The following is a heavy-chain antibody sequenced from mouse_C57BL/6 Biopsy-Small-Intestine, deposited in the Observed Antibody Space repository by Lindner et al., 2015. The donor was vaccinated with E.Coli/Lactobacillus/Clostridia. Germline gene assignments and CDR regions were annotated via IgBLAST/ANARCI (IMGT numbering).Heavy chain of an antibody. CDR3: ARDIRPGNNNRRPNWFDP. Sequence: SVKVSCKASGYTFTNYAIHWVRQAPGQGLEWMGWINAGNGDTKYSQNFQGRVTISRDTSASTAYMELSSLRSEDTAVYYCARDIRPGNNNRRPNWFDPWGQGTLLTVSS. D-gene: IGHD4-1*02. J-gene: IGHJ2*01. CDR1: GYTFTNYA. V-gene: IGHV1-84*02. CDR2: INAGNGDT.